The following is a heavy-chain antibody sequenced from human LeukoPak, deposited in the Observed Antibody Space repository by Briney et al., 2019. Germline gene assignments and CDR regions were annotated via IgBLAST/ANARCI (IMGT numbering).Heavy chain of an antibody. Sequence: ASVKVSCKASGYTFTSYAMNWVRQAPGQGLEWMGWINTNTGNPTYAQGFTGRFVFSLDTSVSTAYLQISSLKAEDTAVYYCARDAGLLWFGELLHNWFDPWGQGTLVTVSS. CDR3: ARDAGLLWFGELLHNWFDP. J-gene: IGHJ5*02. D-gene: IGHD3-10*01. CDR1: GYTFTSYA. CDR2: INTNTGNP. V-gene: IGHV7-4-1*02.